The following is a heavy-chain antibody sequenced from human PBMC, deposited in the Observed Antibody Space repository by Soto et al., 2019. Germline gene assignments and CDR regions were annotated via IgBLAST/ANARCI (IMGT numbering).Heavy chain of an antibody. D-gene: IGHD3-10*01. CDR1: GYSFTSYW. Sequence: GESLKISGKGSGYSFTSYWIGWVRQMPGKGLEWMGIIYPGDSDTRYSPSFQGQVTISADKSISTAYLQWSSLKASDTAMYYCAREGHYGSGSYSGSGVTLNYYYYGMDVWGQGTTVTVSS. J-gene: IGHJ6*02. CDR3: AREGHYGSGSYSGSGVTLNYYYYGMDV. V-gene: IGHV5-51*01. CDR2: IYPGDSDT.